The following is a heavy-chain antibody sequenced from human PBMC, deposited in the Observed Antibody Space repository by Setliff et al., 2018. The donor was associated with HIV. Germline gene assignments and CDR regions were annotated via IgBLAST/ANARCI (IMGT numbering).Heavy chain of an antibody. CDR1: GGSISSSNYY. J-gene: IGHJ4*02. CDR3: ARRVILSYGYYFDY. Sequence: SETLSLTCTVSGGSISSSNYYWGWLRQPPGKGLEWIGSIYYSGNTYYNPSLKSRVTISVDTSKNQFTLKLSSVTAADTAVYHCARRVILSYGYYFDYWGQGTLVTVSS. V-gene: IGHV4-39*01. D-gene: IGHD3-16*02. CDR2: IYYSGNT.